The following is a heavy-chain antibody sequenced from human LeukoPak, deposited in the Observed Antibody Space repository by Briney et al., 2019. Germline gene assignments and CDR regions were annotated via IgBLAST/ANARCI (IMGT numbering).Heavy chain of an antibody. CDR3: AKGDGTDFWSGSLVGDY. CDR2: ISYDGGNK. J-gene: IGHJ4*02. V-gene: IGHV3-30*18. Sequence: GGSLRLSCAASGFTFSSYAMQSVRQAPGKGLEWVAFISYDGGNKYFPDSVKGRFTISRDNSKNTLHLQMNSLRVEDTAVYYCAKGDGTDFWSGSLVGDYWGQGTLVTVSS. CDR1: GFTFSSYA. D-gene: IGHD3-3*01.